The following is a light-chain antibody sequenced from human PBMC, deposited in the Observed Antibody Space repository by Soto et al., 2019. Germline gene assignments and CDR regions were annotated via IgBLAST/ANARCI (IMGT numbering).Light chain of an antibody. CDR2: GIN. Sequence: QLVLTQPPSVSGAPGQRVTISCTGSSSNIGAGYDVHWYQQIPGTAPKLLIYGINNRPSGVPDRFSGSRSGTSASLAITGLQAEDEADYYCQSYDSRLSGSVFGGGTKVTVL. V-gene: IGLV1-40*01. J-gene: IGLJ2*01. CDR1: SSNIGAGYD. CDR3: QSYDSRLSGSV.